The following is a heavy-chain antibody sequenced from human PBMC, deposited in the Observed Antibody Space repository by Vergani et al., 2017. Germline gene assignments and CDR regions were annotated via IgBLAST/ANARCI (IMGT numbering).Heavy chain of an antibody. J-gene: IGHJ5*02. CDR1: GGSISSSSYY. CDR2: IYYSGST. Sequence: QLQLQESGPGLVKPSETLSLTCTVSGGSISSSSYYWGWIRQPPGKGLEWIGSIYYSGSTYYNPSLKSRVTISVDTSKNHFSLKLSSVTAADTAVYYCARDHCSSTSFCLLWWARNWFDPWGQGTLVTVSS. CDR3: ARDHCSSTSFCLLWWARNWFDP. D-gene: IGHD2-2*01. V-gene: IGHV4-39*07.